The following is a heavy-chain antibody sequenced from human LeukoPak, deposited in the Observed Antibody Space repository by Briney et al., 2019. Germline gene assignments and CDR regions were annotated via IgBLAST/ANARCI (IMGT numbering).Heavy chain of an antibody. J-gene: IGHJ4*02. D-gene: IGHD5-18*01. CDR1: GFTFSSSA. V-gene: IGHV3-23*01. CDR3: AKDRYNYGYRDYYFDY. Sequence: GGSLRLSCAASGFTFSSSAMNWVRQAPGKGLEWVSGISGSGDSTYYADSVKGRFTISRDNSKNTLFLQMNSLRAEDTAVYYCAKDRYNYGYRDYYFDYWGQGTLATVSS. CDR2: ISGSGDST.